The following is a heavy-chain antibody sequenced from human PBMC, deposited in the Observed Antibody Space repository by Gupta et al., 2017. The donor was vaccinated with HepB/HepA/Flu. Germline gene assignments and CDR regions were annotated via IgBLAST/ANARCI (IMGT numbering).Heavy chain of an antibody. D-gene: IGHD4-17*01. V-gene: IGHV3-23*01. J-gene: IGHJ6*02. CDR2: ISGSGGNT. Sequence: EVQLLESGGGLVQPGGSLKLSCTASGFTVNNYAMTWVRQAPGKGLEWVSSISGSGGNTDYADSVKGRFTVSKDSSKKTVFLQMSGLRAEDTAVYYCGKEPVSIALYSVDIWGQGTTVTVSS. CDR1: GFTVNNYA. CDR3: GKEPVSIALYSVDI.